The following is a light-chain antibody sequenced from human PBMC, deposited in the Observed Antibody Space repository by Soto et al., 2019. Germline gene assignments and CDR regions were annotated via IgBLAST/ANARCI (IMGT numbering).Light chain of an antibody. CDR1: SSNIGNNY. V-gene: IGLV1-51*01. J-gene: IGLJ1*01. CDR3: GTWDSSLSAYV. CDR2: DNN. Sequence: QSVLTQPPSVTAAPGQKVTISCSGSSSNIGNNYVSWYQQLPGTGPKLLIYDNNKGPSGIPDRFSGSKSGTSATLGITGLQTGDEADYYCGTWDSSLSAYVFGTGTKVTVL.